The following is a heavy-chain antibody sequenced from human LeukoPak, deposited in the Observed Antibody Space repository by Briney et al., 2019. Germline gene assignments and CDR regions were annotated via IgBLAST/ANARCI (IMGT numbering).Heavy chain of an antibody. J-gene: IGHJ4*02. V-gene: IGHV3-48*03. D-gene: IGHD6-6*01. CDR2: ISSSASTI. CDR1: GFTFSSFE. Sequence: PGGSLRLSCAASGFTFSSFEMNWVRQAPGKGLEWVSYISSSASTIYYADSVKGRFTISRDNAKNSLYLQMNSLRAEDTAVYYCAKAGDSSSSPLFLDWGQGTLVTVSS. CDR3: AKAGDSSSSPLFLD.